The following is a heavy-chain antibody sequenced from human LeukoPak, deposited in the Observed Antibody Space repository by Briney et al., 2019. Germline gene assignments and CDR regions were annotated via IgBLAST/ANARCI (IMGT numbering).Heavy chain of an antibody. CDR3: ARAYHADSSGWGY. J-gene: IGHJ4*02. Sequence: GGSLRLSCAASGFTFSSYWMYWVRQAPGKGLEWVSRIKTDGSSTAYADSVKGRFTISRDNAKSTLYLQMNSLRAEDTAVYYCARAYHADSSGWGYWGQGTLVTVSS. D-gene: IGHD3-22*01. CDR2: IKTDGSST. V-gene: IGHV3-74*01. CDR1: GFTFSSYW.